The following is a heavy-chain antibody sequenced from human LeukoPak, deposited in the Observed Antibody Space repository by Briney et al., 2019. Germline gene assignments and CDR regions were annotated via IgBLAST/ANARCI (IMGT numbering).Heavy chain of an antibody. V-gene: IGHV3-21*01. D-gene: IGHD2-2*01. J-gene: IGHJ5*02. CDR2: ISSSSSYI. CDR3: ARGVVPAAMITWFDP. Sequence: GGSLRLSCAASGFTFSSYSMNWVRQGPGKGLEWVSSISSSSSYIYYADSVKGRFTISRDNAKNSLYLQMNSLRAEDTAVYYCARGVVPAAMITWFDPWGQGTLVTVSS. CDR1: GFTFSSYS.